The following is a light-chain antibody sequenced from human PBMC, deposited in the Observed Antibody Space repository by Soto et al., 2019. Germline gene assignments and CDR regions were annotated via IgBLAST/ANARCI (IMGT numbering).Light chain of an antibody. Sequence: EIVMTQSPATLSVSPGERATVSCRASQSVSSNLAWYQQKPGQAPRILIYGASTRATGIPARFSGSGSGTEFTLTIGSLHSEDFAVYYCHQYNNWPRTFGQGTKLEIK. CDR3: HQYNNWPRT. J-gene: IGKJ2*01. V-gene: IGKV3-15*01. CDR2: GAS. CDR1: QSVSSN.